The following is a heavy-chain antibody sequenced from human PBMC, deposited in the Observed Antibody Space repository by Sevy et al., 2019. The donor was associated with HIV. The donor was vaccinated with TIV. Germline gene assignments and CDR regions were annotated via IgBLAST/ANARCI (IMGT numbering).Heavy chain of an antibody. CDR1: GFTVSSNY. V-gene: IGHV3-53*01. Sequence: GGSLRLSCAASGFTVSSNYMSWVRQAPGKGLEWVSVIYSGGSTYYADSVQGRFTISRDNSKNTLYLQMNSLRAEDTAVYYCARESYLYYYGMDVWGQGTTVTVSS. J-gene: IGHJ6*02. D-gene: IGHD1-26*01. CDR2: IYSGGST. CDR3: ARESYLYYYGMDV.